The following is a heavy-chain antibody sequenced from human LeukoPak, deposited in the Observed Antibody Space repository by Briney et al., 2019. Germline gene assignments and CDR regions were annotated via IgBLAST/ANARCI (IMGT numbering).Heavy chain of an antibody. CDR2: IYYSGNT. V-gene: IGHV4-31*02. CDR3: ARDGLTMIRGGHY. D-gene: IGHD3-10*01. Sequence: LRLSCAASGFTFSSYSMNWIRQHPGKGLEWIGYIYYSGNTYYNPSLRSRVTISVDTSKNQFSLKLSSVTAADTAVYYCARDGLTMIRGGHYWGQGTQVTVSS. CDR1: GFTFSSYS. J-gene: IGHJ4*02.